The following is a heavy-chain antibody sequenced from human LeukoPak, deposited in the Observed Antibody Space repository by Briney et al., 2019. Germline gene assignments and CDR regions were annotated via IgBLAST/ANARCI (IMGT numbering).Heavy chain of an antibody. V-gene: IGHV4-31*03. CDR1: GGSISSGGYY. Sequence: PSETLSLTCTVSGGSISSGGYYWSWTRQHPGKGLEWIGYIYYSGSTYYNPSLKSRVTISVDTSKNQFSLKLSSVTAADTAVYYCARGPATWTSFDYWGQGTLVTVSS. CDR2: IYYSGST. D-gene: IGHD3/OR15-3a*01. J-gene: IGHJ4*02. CDR3: ARGPATWTSFDY.